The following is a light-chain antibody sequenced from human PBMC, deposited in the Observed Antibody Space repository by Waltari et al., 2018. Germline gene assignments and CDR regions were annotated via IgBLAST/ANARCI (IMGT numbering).Light chain of an antibody. V-gene: IGLV6-57*04. J-gene: IGLJ3*02. CDR2: EDK. Sequence: NFMLTQPHSVSESPGETVTISCTRSSGSISRTSMPRYQQRPGSAPTTVIYEDKERPSGVPDRFSGSIDGPSNSASLTISGLKTEDEADYYCQSYDGNNWVFGGGTKLTVL. CDR3: QSYDGNNWV. CDR1: SGSISRTS.